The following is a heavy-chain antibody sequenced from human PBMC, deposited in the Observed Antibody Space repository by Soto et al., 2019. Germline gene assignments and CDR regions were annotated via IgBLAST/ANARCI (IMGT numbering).Heavy chain of an antibody. CDR1: SGSISVTNVF. J-gene: IGHJ4*02. D-gene: IGHD1-20*01. Sequence: SDTISLTRTVSSGSISVTNVFRCWVLQPPRKVLELIANVAYSGTAYFSPSLANRVTFHLDTSKNQVSLPLSSVTAAATAVYYLAMITGRHIDFCGQGILVTVSS. CDR2: VAYSGTA. CDR3: AMITGRHIDF. V-gene: IGHV4-39*01.